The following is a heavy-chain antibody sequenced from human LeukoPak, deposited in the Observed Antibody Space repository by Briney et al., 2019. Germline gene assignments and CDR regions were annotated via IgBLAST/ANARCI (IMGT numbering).Heavy chain of an antibody. J-gene: IGHJ4*02. CDR3: SKDRPRSSFDY. D-gene: IGHD6-6*01. CDR2: ISSDGIHT. Sequence: RGSLRLSSAASGFTFSSYWMNWVRQAPGKGLEWVSSISSDGIHTFYADPVRGRFTISRDNAKNSLYLQMNSLKDEDTAVYYCSKDRPRSSFDYWGQGILVTVSS. V-gene: IGHV3-21*01. CDR1: GFTFSSYW.